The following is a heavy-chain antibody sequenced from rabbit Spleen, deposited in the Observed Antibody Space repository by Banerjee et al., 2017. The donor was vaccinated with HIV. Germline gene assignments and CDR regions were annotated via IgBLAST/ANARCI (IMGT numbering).Heavy chain of an antibody. Sequence: QSLEESGGDLVKPEGSLTLTCTASGFSFSGSYYMCWVRQAPGKGLEWIACIYAGSSGSTYYASWAKGRFTISKTSSTTVTLQMTSLTAADTATYFCARTAGAGGVSYGDLWGPGTLVTVS. D-gene: IGHD6-1*01. CDR3: ARTAGAGGVSYGDL. CDR1: GFSFSGSYY. V-gene: IGHV1S40*01. J-gene: IGHJ4*01. CDR2: IYAGSSGST.